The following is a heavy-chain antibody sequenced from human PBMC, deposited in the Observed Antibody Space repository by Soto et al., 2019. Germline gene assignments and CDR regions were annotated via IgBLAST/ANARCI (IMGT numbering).Heavy chain of an antibody. CDR1: GLIFSDYA. CDR3: AKDRFGIVGPVDY. D-gene: IGHD1-26*01. CDR2: ISGSGGDT. V-gene: IGHV3-23*01. J-gene: IGHJ4*02. Sequence: EVQLLESGGNLVQPGRSLRLSRAASGLIFSDYAMSWVRQAPGKGLECVACISGSGGDTFYADSVKGRFTISRDNSKNTLSLHMNSLRVDDTAVYFCAKDRFGIVGPVDYWGQGTLVTVSS.